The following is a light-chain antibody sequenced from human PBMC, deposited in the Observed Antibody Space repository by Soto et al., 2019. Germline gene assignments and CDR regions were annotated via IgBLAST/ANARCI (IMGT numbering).Light chain of an antibody. CDR3: SSFTSNNTYV. J-gene: IGLJ1*01. V-gene: IGLV2-18*02. CDR2: DVN. CDR1: SSDIGAYNR. Sequence: QSVLTQPPSVSASPGQSVAISCTGSSSDIGAYNRVSWYQQPPGTAPKLMIYDVNNRPSGVPDRFSGSKSGNTASLTISGLQAGDEADYYCSSFTSNNTYVFGTGTKVTVL.